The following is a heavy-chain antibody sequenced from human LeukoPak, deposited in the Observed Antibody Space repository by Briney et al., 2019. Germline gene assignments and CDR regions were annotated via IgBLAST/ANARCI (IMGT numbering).Heavy chain of an antibody. CDR2: IYPGDSDT. V-gene: IGHV5-51*01. D-gene: IGHD6-6*01. J-gene: IGHJ6*03. CDR3: ARHTAARPYYYSYDMDV. CDR1: GYSFTSYW. Sequence: GESLKISCKGSGYSFTSYWIGWVRQMSGKGLEWMGIIYPGDSDTRYRPSFQGQVTLSPDKSISPAFFQWSSLKASDTAMYYCARHTAARPYYYSYDMDVWGKGTTVTVSS.